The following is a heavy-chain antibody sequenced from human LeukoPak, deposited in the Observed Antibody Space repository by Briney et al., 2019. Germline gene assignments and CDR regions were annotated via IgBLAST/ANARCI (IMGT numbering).Heavy chain of an antibody. CDR1: GGSISSSNYY. CDR3: ARRGMAAAGAGNYYFDY. CDR2: IHYSGST. Sequence: SETLSLTCSVSGGSISSSNYYWGWIRQPPGKGPEWIGSIHYSGSTFYNPSLESRVTISVDTSKNQFSLKLTSVTASDSAVYYCARRGMAAAGAGNYYFDYWGHGALVTVSS. V-gene: IGHV4-39*01. J-gene: IGHJ4*01. D-gene: IGHD6-25*01.